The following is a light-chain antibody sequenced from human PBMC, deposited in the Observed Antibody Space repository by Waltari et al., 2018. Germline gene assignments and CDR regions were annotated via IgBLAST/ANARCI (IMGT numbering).Light chain of an antibody. J-gene: IGLJ3*02. CDR3: AAWDDSLHGHWV. CDR2: RSD. CDR1: SSNIGGNV. Sequence: QSVLTQPPSASGTPGQRVTISCTGSSSNIGGNVVNWYQQLPGKAPTLLIYRSDLRPSGVPDRLSGSKSGTSASLAISGLQSADEGDYYCAAWDDSLHGHWVFGGGTKVTVL. V-gene: IGLV1-44*01.